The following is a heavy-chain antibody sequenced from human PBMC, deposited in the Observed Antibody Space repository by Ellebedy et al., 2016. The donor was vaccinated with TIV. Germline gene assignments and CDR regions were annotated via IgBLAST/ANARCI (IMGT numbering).Heavy chain of an antibody. V-gene: IGHV1-18*01. Sequence: ASVKVSXKASGYTFTSFGFSWVRPAPGQGLEWMGRVSGYNGNTNYAQKLQGRVTMTTDTSTSTAYMELRSLRSDDTAVYYCARDDYGDRYGMDVWGQGTTVTVSS. CDR3: ARDDYGDRYGMDV. D-gene: IGHD4-17*01. CDR1: GYTFTSFG. CDR2: VSGYNGNT. J-gene: IGHJ6*02.